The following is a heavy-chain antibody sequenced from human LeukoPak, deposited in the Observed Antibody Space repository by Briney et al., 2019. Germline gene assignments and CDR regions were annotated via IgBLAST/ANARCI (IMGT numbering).Heavy chain of an antibody. D-gene: IGHD4-17*01. V-gene: IGHV1-18*01. CDR3: ARVSLSPYGDYSDY. CDR2: ISAYNGNT. CDR1: GYTFTSYG. Sequence: ASVKVSCKASGYTFTSYGIRWVRQAPGQGLEWMGWISAYNGNTNYARKLQGRVTMTTDTSTSTAYMELRSLRSDDTAVYYCARVSLSPYGDYSDYWGQGTLVTVSS. J-gene: IGHJ4*02.